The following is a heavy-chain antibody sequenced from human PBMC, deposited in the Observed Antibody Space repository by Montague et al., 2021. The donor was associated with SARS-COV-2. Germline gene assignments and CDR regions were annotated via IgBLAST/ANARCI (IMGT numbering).Heavy chain of an antibody. CDR1: GFTFSSYA. J-gene: IGHJ4*02. Sequence: SPRLSCAASGFTFSSYAMHWVRQAPGKGLEWVAVISYDGSNKYYADSVKGRLTISRDNSKNTLYLQMNSLRAEDTALYYCAKVSYGSGSYYFDYWGQGTLVTVSS. CDR3: AKVSYGSGSYYFDY. V-gene: IGHV3-30-3*01. D-gene: IGHD3-10*01. CDR2: ISYDGSNK.